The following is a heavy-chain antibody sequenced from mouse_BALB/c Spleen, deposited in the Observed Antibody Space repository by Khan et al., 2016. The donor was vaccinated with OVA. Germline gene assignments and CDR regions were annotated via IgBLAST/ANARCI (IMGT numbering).Heavy chain of an antibody. Sequence: LVQSGGSRKLSCAASGFTFSRFGMHWVRQAPKKGLEWVAYVSSGSSTIYYVDTVKGRFTISRDSPKNTLFLQMTSLRSEDTAMYYCARSGGNFHWYFDVWGAGTSVTVSS. D-gene: IGHD2-1*01. CDR2: VSSGSSTI. J-gene: IGHJ1*01. CDR1: GFTFSRFG. V-gene: IGHV5-17*02. CDR3: ARSGGNFHWYFDV.